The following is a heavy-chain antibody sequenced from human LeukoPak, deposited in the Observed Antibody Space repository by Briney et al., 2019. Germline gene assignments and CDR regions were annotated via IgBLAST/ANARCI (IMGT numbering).Heavy chain of an antibody. CDR1: GFTFSSYW. Sequence: GGSLRHSCAASGFTFSSYWMSWVRQAPGKGLEWVANIKQDGSEKYYVDFVKGRFTISRDNAKNSLYLQMNSLRAEDTAVYYCAREGTWRSFDIWGQGTMVTVSS. J-gene: IGHJ3*02. V-gene: IGHV3-7*01. CDR2: IKQDGSEK. CDR3: AREGTWRSFDI. D-gene: IGHD5-12*01.